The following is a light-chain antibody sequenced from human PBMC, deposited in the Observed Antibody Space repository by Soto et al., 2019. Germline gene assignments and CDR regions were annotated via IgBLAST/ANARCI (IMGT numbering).Light chain of an antibody. CDR1: SSDVGGYNY. Sequence: QSALTQPASVSGSPGPSITISCTGTSSDVGGYNYVSWYQQHPGKAPKLMIYDVSNRPSGVSNRFSGSKSGNTATLTISGLQAEDEADYYCTSYTAGSTLRVLFGGGTKLTVL. CDR2: DVS. V-gene: IGLV2-14*01. CDR3: TSYTAGSTLRVL. J-gene: IGLJ2*01.